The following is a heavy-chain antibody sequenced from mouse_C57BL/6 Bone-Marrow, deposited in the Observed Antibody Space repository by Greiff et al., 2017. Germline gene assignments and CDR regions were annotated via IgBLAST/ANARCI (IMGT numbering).Heavy chain of an antibody. D-gene: IGHD1-1*01. CDR1: GYTFTDYN. CDR3: ARTVNYGSRNWYFDV. J-gene: IGHJ1*03. Sequence: VHLQQSGPELVKPGASVKIPCKASGYTFTDYNMDWVKQSHGKSLEWIGDINPNNGGTIYNQKFKGKATLTVDKSSSAAYMELRSLTSEDTAVYYCARTVNYGSRNWYFDVWGTGTTVTVSS. V-gene: IGHV1-18*01. CDR2: INPNNGGT.